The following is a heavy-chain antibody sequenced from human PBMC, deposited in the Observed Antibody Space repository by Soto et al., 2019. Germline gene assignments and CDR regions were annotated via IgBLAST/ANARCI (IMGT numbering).Heavy chain of an antibody. D-gene: IGHD3-10*01. CDR3: GRDNYGSGSYYSRLYYFDY. Sequence: QVQLVQSGAEVKKPGSSVKVSCKASGGTLSTYAISWVRQAPGQGLEWMGGIISIFDTVNYAQKFQGRVTSTADKSTSTAYMELSSLRSEDTAVYYGGRDNYGSGSYYSRLYYFDYWGQGTLVTVSS. V-gene: IGHV1-69*06. CDR2: IISIFDTV. CDR1: GGTLSTYA. J-gene: IGHJ4*02.